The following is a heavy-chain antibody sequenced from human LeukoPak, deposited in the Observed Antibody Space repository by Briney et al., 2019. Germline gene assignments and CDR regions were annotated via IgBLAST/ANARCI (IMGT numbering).Heavy chain of an antibody. Sequence: GGSLRLSCAASGFTVSSNYMSWVRQAPGKGLEWVSVIYSGGSTYYADSVKGRFTISRDNSKNTLYLQMNGLRAEDTAVYYCARGPSSSWSDFDYWGQGTLVTVSS. J-gene: IGHJ4*02. CDR3: ARGPSSSWSDFDY. D-gene: IGHD6-13*01. CDR1: GFTVSSNY. CDR2: IYSGGST. V-gene: IGHV3-66*02.